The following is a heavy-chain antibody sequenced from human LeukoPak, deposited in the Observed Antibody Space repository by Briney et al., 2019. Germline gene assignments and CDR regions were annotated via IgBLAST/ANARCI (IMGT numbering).Heavy chain of an antibody. J-gene: IGHJ4*02. CDR1: GFIFSSYA. CDR3: AKASWVSTADAVL. V-gene: IGHV3-23*02. Sequence: GGPLRLSCAAPGFIFSSYAMSWVRQAPARGLEWVSSLRGDGETFYGDSVRGRFSLSRDESRNTVYLHLNNLGVEDTAIYYCAKASWVSTADAVLWGQGTVVTVS. CDR2: LRGDGET. D-gene: IGHD3-16*01.